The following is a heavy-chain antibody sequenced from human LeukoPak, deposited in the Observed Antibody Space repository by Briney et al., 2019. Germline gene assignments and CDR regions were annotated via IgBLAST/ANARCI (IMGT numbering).Heavy chain of an antibody. D-gene: IGHD1-7*01. CDR2: IYSGGST. Sequence: PGGSLRLSCAASGFTVSSNYMSWVRQAPGKGLEWVSVIYSGGSTYYADSVKGRFTISRDNSKNTLYLQMNSLRAEDTAVYYCAKDTGWNYWVYYYYGMDVWGQGTTVTVSS. CDR3: AKDTGWNYWVYYYYGMDV. J-gene: IGHJ6*02. V-gene: IGHV3-53*05. CDR1: GFTVSSNY.